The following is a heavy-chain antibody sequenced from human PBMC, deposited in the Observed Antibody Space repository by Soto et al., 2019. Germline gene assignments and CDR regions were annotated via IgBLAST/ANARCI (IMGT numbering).Heavy chain of an antibody. J-gene: IGHJ4*02. CDR2: IDPSDSYT. CDR3: TKQGGHKPIDD. Sequence: GESLKISCKASGYNFISYGINWVRQKPGKGLEWMGRIDPSDSYTNYSPSFQGHVTISADKSISTAYLQWSSLKASDTAMYYCTKQGGHKPIDDWGPGPLVTVSS. CDR1: GYNFISYG. V-gene: IGHV5-10-1*01. D-gene: IGHD3-16*01.